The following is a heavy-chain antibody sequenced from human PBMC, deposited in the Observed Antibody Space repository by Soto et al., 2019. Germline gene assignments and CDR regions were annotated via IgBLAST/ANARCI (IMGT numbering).Heavy chain of an antibody. CDR1: GYTFSNYD. J-gene: IGHJ4*02. D-gene: IGHD3-10*01. CDR2: VNPNNGDT. V-gene: IGHV1-8*01. CDR3: AKVSRRGSAIDFDY. Sequence: QVQLVQSGAELKKPGASVKVSCKASGYTFSNYDMNWVRQATGQGPEWIGWVNPNNGDTGYAQQFQGRVTLTTDISTTTAYMELTSLRSEDTAIYYCAKVSRRGSAIDFDYWGQGNLITVSS.